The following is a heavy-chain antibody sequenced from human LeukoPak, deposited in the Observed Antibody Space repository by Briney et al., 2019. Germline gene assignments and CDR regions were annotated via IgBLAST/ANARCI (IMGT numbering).Heavy chain of an antibody. Sequence: SETLSLTCTASGGSISSSSYYWGWIRQPPGKGLEWIGSIYYSGSTYYNPSLKSRVTISVDTSKNQFSLKLSSVTAADTAVYYCARCGYCSSTSCYLDAFDIWGQGTMVTVSS. D-gene: IGHD2-2*01. CDR2: IYYSGST. CDR3: ARCGYCSSTSCYLDAFDI. J-gene: IGHJ3*02. V-gene: IGHV4-39*01. CDR1: GGSISSSSYY.